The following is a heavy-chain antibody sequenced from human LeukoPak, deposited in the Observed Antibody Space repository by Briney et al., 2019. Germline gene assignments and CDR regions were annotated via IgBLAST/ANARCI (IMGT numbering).Heavy chain of an antibody. CDR1: GGSFSGYY. V-gene: IGHV4-34*12. Sequence: PSETLSLTCAVYGGSFSGYYWTWIRQPPGKGLEWIGEIIDTGSTKYNSSLKSRVTISVDTSKNQFSLKLSSVTAADTAVYYCAREMESFDYWGQGTLVTVSS. CDR3: AREMESFDY. CDR2: IIDTGST. D-gene: IGHD3-3*01. J-gene: IGHJ4*02.